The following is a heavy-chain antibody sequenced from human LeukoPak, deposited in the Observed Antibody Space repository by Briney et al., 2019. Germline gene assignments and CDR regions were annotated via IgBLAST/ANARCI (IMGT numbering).Heavy chain of an antibody. J-gene: IGHJ4*02. CDR1: GYTFTNFG. Sequence: ASVKVSCKASGYTFTNFGVTWVRQAPGQGLDWIGWISGYDGKTIYAQKFQGRVTMTTDTSTSTAYMELRSLRSDDTAVYYCARASYYYDSSYYFDYWGQGTLVTVSS. D-gene: IGHD3-22*01. CDR2: ISGYDGKT. CDR3: ARASYYYDSSYYFDY. V-gene: IGHV1-18*01.